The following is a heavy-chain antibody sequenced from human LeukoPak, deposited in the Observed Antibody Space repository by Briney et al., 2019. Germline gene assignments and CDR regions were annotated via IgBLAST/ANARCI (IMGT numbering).Heavy chain of an antibody. CDR1: GFTFSTYA. V-gene: IGHV3-23*01. J-gene: IGHJ4*02. D-gene: IGHD2-15*01. CDR2: ISGSGGST. CDR3: AKDSQAYCSGGRCSMFDY. Sequence: GGSLRLSCAASGFTFSTYAMSWVRQAPGKGLEWVSGISGSGGSTYYADSAKGRFTISRDNSKNTLYLQMNSLRAEDTAVYYCAKDSQAYCSGGRCSMFDYWGQGNLVTVSS.